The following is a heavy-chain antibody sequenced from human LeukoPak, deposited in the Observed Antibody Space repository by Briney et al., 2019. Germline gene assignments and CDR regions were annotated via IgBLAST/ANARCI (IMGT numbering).Heavy chain of an antibody. V-gene: IGHV5-51*01. CDR2: IYPGDSDT. CDR3: AGPSEPLVKYYVDY. CDR1: GYSFTSYW. J-gene: IGHJ4*02. D-gene: IGHD1-14*01. Sequence: GESQKISCKGSGYSFTSYWIGWVRQMPGKGLKWMGVIYPGDSDTRDSPSFQGQVTISADKSISTAYLQWSSLKASDTAMYYSAGPSEPLVKYYVDYWGQGTLVTVSS.